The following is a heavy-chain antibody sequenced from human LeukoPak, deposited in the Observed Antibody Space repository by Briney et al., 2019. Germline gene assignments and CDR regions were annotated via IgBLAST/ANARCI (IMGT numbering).Heavy chain of an antibody. CDR2: ITGTGGDT. CDR3: AKGGANRVYYFDS. J-gene: IGHJ4*02. D-gene: IGHD2/OR15-2a*01. CDR1: GITFSNYA. Sequence: GGSLRLSCAASGITFSNYAMNWVRQAPGKGLEWVSTITGTGGDTNYADSVKGRVTISRDNSKNTLYLQMNSLRAEDTATYYCAKGGANRVYYFDSWGQGTLVTVPS. V-gene: IGHV3-23*01.